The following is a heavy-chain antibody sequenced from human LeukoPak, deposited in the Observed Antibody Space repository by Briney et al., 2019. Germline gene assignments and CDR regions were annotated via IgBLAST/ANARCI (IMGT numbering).Heavy chain of an antibody. CDR1: GFTFSSYS. V-gene: IGHV3-7*01. Sequence: GGSLRLSCAASGFTFSSYSMSWVRQAPGKGLEWVANIKQDGSEKYYVDSVKGRFTISRDNAKNSLYLQMNSLRAEDTAVYYCARASPYYFDYWGQGTLVTVSS. CDR2: IKQDGSEK. J-gene: IGHJ4*02. CDR3: ARASPYYFDY.